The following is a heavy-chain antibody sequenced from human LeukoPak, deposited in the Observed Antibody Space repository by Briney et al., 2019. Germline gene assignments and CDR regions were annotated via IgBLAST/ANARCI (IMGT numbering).Heavy chain of an antibody. CDR1: GGSFSGYY. J-gene: IGHJ3*02. V-gene: IGHV4-34*01. CDR2: INHSGST. CDR3: AGGTKEYDYVWGSYRTTPGAFDI. D-gene: IGHD3-16*02. Sequence: SETLSLTCAVYGGSFSGYYWSWIRHPPGKGLEWIGSINHSGSTNYNPSLKSRVTISVDTSKNQFSLKLSSVTAADTAVYYCAGGTKEYDYVWGSYRTTPGAFDIWGQGTMVTVSS.